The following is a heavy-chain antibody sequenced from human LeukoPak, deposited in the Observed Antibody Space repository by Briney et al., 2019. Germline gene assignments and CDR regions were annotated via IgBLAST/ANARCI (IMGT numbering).Heavy chain of an antibody. J-gene: IGHJ4*02. D-gene: IGHD2-21*02. CDR2: ISYDGSNK. CDR3: ARDPGYCGGDCCSGYFDY. CDR1: GFTFSSYA. Sequence: GGSLRLSCAASGFTFSSYAMHWVRQAPGKGLEWVAVISYDGSNKSYADSVKGRFTISRDNSKNTLYLQMNSLRAEDTAVYYCARDPGYCGGDCCSGYFDYWGQGTLVTVSS. V-gene: IGHV3-30*04.